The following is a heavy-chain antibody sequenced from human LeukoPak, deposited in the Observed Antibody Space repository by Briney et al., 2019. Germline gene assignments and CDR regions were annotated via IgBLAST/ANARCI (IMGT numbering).Heavy chain of an antibody. V-gene: IGHV3-48*01. Sequence: GGSLRLSCAASGFTFSTYSMNWVRQAPGKGLEWVSYISSGSSTIHYADSVKGRFTISRDNAKNSLYLQMNSLRAEDTAVYYCARGAYYYEDWGQGTLVTVSS. CDR2: ISSGSSTI. J-gene: IGHJ4*02. CDR3: ARGAYYYED. CDR1: GFTFSTYS. D-gene: IGHD3-22*01.